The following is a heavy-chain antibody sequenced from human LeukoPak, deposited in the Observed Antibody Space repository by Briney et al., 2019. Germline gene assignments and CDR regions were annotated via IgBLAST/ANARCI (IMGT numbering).Heavy chain of an antibody. D-gene: IGHD2-15*01. CDR2: IYHSGST. J-gene: IGHJ5*02. CDR3: ARGRLIVVVVAATYNWFDP. Sequence: PSETLSLTCTVSGYSISSGYYWGWIRQPPGKGLEWIGSIYHSGSTYYNPSLKSRVTISVDTSKNQFSLKLSSVTAADTAVYYCARGRLIVVVVAATYNWFDPWGQGTLVTVSS. CDR1: GYSISSGYY. V-gene: IGHV4-38-2*02.